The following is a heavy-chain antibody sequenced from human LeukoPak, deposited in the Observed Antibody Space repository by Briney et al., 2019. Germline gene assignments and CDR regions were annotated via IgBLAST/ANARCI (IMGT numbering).Heavy chain of an antibody. Sequence: ASVKVSCKAFGGSFSSEAISWVRQAPGQGLEWTGGMIPIFGTANYAQKFQGRVTITTDESTSTAYMEVSSLRSEDTAVYYCGRKAGDCGGGSCYSIDYWGQGTLVTVSS. D-gene: IGHD2-15*01. CDR3: GRKAGDCGGGSCYSIDY. V-gene: IGHV1-69*05. CDR1: GGSFSSEA. CDR2: MIPIFGTA. J-gene: IGHJ4*02.